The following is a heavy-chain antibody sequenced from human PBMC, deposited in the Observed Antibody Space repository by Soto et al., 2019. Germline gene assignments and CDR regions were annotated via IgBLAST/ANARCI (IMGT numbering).Heavy chain of an antibody. J-gene: IGHJ4*02. V-gene: IGHV4-59*01. CDR3: ARGARKTHFDY. Sequence: QVQLQESGPGLVKPSETLSLTCTVSGGSISRYYWSWIRQPPGTGLGWMGYISDSGSTNYNPSLKSRVTVSVDTSKNKYSLKLGSVTPAHTDVYYCARGARKTHFDYWGQGTLVPVSS. CDR2: ISDSGST. CDR1: GGSISRYY.